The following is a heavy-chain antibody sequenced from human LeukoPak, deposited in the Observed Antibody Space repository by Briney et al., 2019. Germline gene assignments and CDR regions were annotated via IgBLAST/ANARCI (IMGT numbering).Heavy chain of an antibody. V-gene: IGHV3-74*03. D-gene: IGHD2/OR15-2a*01. CDR3: ARVSFCPRCHFDY. CDR2: ISPDGSSA. J-gene: IGHJ4*02. Sequence: GASLRLSCAASGFSFSSYWMHWVRQAPGKGLVWVARISPDGSSALSADSVRGRFTISRDNADNTLYLQLNSLRAEDTAVYYCARVSFCPRCHFDYWGQGTLVTVSS. CDR1: GFSFSSYW.